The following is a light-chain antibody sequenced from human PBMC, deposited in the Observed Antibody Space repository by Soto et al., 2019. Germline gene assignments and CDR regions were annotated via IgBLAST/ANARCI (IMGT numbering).Light chain of an antibody. CDR3: CSYAGLTTV. V-gene: IGLV2-23*01. CDR1: SSDVGSYNL. Sequence: QSVLTQPASVSGSPGQSITISCTGTSSDVGSYNLVSWYQQYPDKAPKLIVFEDNKRTSGVSDRFSGSKSGNTASLTISGLQAGDEADYYCCSYAGLTTVFGGGTKLTVL. CDR2: EDN. J-gene: IGLJ2*01.